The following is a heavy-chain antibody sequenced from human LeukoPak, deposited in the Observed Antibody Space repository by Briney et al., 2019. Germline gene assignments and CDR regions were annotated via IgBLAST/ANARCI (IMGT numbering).Heavy chain of an antibody. CDR3: AKGGSGSSYSRSDY. J-gene: IGHJ4*02. V-gene: IGHV3-23*01. D-gene: IGHD2-15*01. CDR2: ISGSGGST. Sequence: GGSLRLSCAASGFSFSNYEMNWVRQAPGKGLEWVSAISGSGGSTYYTDSVKGRFTISTDNSKNTLYLQMNSLRAEDTAVYYCAKGGSGSSYSRSDYWGQGTLVTVSS. CDR1: GFSFSNYE.